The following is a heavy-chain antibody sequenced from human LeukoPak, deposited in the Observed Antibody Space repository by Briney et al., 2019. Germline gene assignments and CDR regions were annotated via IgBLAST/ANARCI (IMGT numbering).Heavy chain of an antibody. Sequence: SETLSLTCAVYGGSFSGYYWSWIRQPPGEGLEWIGEINHSGSTNYNPSLKSRVTISVDTSKNQFSLKLSSVTAADTAVYYCASLIAAHYYYYMDVWGKGTTVTVSS. CDR2: INHSGST. CDR1: GGSFSGYY. CDR3: ASLIAAHYYYYMDV. V-gene: IGHV4-34*01. J-gene: IGHJ6*03. D-gene: IGHD6-13*01.